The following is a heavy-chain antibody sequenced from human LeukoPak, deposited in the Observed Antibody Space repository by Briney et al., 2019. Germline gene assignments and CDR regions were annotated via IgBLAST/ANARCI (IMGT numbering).Heavy chain of an antibody. D-gene: IGHD4-11*01. Sequence: PSETLSLTCAVYGGSFSGYYWSWIRQPPGKGLEWIGEINHSGSTNYNPSLKSRVTISVDTSKNQFSLKLSSVTAADTAVYYCARGGRYSVSIWGLGDYWGQGTLVTVSS. V-gene: IGHV4-34*01. J-gene: IGHJ4*02. CDR3: ARGGRYSVSIWGLGDY. CDR1: GGSFSGYY. CDR2: INHSGST.